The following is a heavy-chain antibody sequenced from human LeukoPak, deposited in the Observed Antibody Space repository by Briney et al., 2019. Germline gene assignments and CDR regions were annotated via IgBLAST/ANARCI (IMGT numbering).Heavy chain of an antibody. Sequence: GGSLRLSCAASGFTFSSYAMSCVPQAPGKGLEWVSAISGSGGSTYYAASVKGRFTFSRDNSKNTLYLQMNSLRAEDTAVYYCAKDPHHKNWNYGDYWGQGTLVTVSS. V-gene: IGHV3-23*01. CDR2: ISGSGGST. CDR1: GFTFSSYA. CDR3: AKDPHHKNWNYGDY. D-gene: IGHD1-7*01. J-gene: IGHJ4*02.